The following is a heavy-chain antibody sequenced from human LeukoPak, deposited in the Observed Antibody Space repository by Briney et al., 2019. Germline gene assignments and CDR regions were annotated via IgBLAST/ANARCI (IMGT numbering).Heavy chain of an antibody. J-gene: IGHJ4*02. CDR2: INAGNGNT. Sequence: ASVKVSCKASGYTFTSYAMHWVRQAPGQRLEWMGWINAGNGNTKYSQKFQGRVTITRDTSASTAYMELSSLRSEDTAVYYCARGVQGFGELSQHFDYWGQGTLVTVSS. CDR1: GYTFTSYA. CDR3: ARGVQGFGELSQHFDY. V-gene: IGHV1-3*01. D-gene: IGHD3-10*01.